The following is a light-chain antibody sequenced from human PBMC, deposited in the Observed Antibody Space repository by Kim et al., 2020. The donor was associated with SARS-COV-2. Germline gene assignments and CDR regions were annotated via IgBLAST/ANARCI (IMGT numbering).Light chain of an antibody. CDR3: QQYSIRPPYT. CDR1: ESVSNSF. Sequence: EIVLTQSPGTLSLSPGERATLSCRASESVSNSFLAWYQQKPGQAPRLLIYAVSTRATGIPDRFSGSGSGTDFTLTISRLEPEDSAMYYCQQYSIRPPYTFGQGTKLEIK. CDR2: AVS. J-gene: IGKJ2*01. V-gene: IGKV3-20*01.